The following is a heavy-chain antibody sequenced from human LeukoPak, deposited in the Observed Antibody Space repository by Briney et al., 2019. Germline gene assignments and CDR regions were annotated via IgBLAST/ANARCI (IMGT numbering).Heavy chain of an antibody. J-gene: IGHJ5*02. CDR3: ARGAADVTRWFDP. Sequence: GGSLRLSCAASGFTFNTYSMSWVRQAPGKGLEWVSIISRASESIFYADSVKGRFTISRDNAKNSLYLQMNGLRAEDTAVYYCARGAADVTRWFDPWGQGTRVTVSS. CDR1: GFTFNTYS. CDR2: ISRASESI. D-gene: IGHD6-13*01. V-gene: IGHV3-21*01.